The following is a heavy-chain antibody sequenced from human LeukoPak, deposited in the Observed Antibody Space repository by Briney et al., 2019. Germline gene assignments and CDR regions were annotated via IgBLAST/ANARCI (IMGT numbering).Heavy chain of an antibody. Sequence: QSGGSLRLSCAASGFTVSSKFMSWVRQAPGKGLEWVSVIYSGGSTHYADSVKGRFTISRDNSKNTLYLQMNSLRAEDTAVYYCAEYNSDGGYLDYWGQGTLVTVSS. CDR1: GFTVSSKF. D-gene: IGHD6-19*01. J-gene: IGHJ4*03. CDR2: IYSGGST. CDR3: AEYNSDGGYLDY. V-gene: IGHV3-53*01.